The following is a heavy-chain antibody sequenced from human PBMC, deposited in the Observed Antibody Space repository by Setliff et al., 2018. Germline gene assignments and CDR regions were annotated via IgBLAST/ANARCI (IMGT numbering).Heavy chain of an antibody. Sequence: SETLSLTCGVSGSSITSSNWWSWVRQAPGKGLEWVGQIFHSGSTHFNPSLKSRLTMSVDQSKNQFSLTMSSVTAADAAVYYCARGRNVAARLLDTWGQGSRVTVSS. CDR2: IFHSGST. J-gene: IGHJ5*02. D-gene: IGHD6-6*01. CDR3: ARGRNVAARLLDT. V-gene: IGHV4-4*02. CDR1: GSSITSSNW.